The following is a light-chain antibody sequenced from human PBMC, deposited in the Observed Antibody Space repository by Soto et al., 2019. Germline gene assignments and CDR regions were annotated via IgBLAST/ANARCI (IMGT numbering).Light chain of an antibody. CDR1: SGYSNYK. CDR3: GVDHGSGSNFVYV. Sequence: QSVLTQPPSASASLGASVTLTCTLSSGYSNYKVDWYQQRPGKGPRFVMRVGTGGIVGSKGDGIPDRFSVLGSGLNRYLTIQNIQEEDESDYHCGVDHGSGSNFVYVFGTGTKLTVL. J-gene: IGLJ1*01. CDR2: VGTGGIVG. V-gene: IGLV9-49*01.